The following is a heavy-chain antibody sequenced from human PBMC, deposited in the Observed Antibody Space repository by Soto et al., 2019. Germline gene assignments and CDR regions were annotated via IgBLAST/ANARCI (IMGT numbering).Heavy chain of an antibody. CDR2: IYYSGST. Sequence: QVQLQESGPGLVKPSQTLSLTCTVSGGSISSGGYYWSWIRQHPGKGLEWIGYIYYSGSTYYNPSLKSRVTISVDTSKNQFSLKLSSVTAADTAVYYCARDVGGYSRFTYYFDYWGQGTLVTVSS. J-gene: IGHJ4*02. CDR1: GGSISSGGYY. D-gene: IGHD3-22*01. V-gene: IGHV4-31*03. CDR3: ARDVGGYSRFTYYFDY.